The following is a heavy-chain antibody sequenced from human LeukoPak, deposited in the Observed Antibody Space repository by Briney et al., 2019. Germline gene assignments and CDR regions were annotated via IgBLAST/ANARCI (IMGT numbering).Heavy chain of an antibody. Sequence: PGRSLRLSCAASGFTFDDYAMHWVRQAPGKGLEWVSGISWNSGSIGYADSVKGRFTISRDNAKNSLYLQMNSLRAEDTALYYCANVRGGAFDIWGQGTMVTVSS. CDR3: ANVRGGAFDI. CDR2: ISWNSGSI. D-gene: IGHD3-10*01. J-gene: IGHJ3*02. V-gene: IGHV3-9*01. CDR1: GFTFDDYA.